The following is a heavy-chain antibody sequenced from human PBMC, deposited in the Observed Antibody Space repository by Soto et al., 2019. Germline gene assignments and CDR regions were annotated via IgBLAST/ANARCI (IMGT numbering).Heavy chain of an antibody. CDR2: ISIYNGDT. V-gene: IGHV1-18*01. D-gene: IGHD6-13*01. CDR1: GYTFTAYG. Sequence: QVQLVQSGAEVKKPGASVKVSCKASGYTFTAYGITWVRQAPGQGLEWMGWISIYNGDTKSAQKFQGRVTMTTDTSTSTAYMDLRSLRSDDTAVYYCARDGRRAELQLDEHLDYWGQGTLVTVSS. J-gene: IGHJ4*02. CDR3: ARDGRRAELQLDEHLDY.